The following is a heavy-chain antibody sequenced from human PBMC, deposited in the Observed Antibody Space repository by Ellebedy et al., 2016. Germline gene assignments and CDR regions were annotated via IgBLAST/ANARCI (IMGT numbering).Heavy chain of an antibody. D-gene: IGHD4/OR15-4a*01. V-gene: IGHV3-23*01. Sequence: GESLKISXAASGFTFSHYAMTWVRQTPGKGLQWVSTFGGNGKTYYADSVKGRFTISRDDSKNTLYLQMNSLRAEDTALYYCAKGMRGGADFDYWGQGTLVTVSS. J-gene: IGHJ4*02. CDR2: FGGNGKT. CDR3: AKGMRGGADFDY. CDR1: GFTFSHYA.